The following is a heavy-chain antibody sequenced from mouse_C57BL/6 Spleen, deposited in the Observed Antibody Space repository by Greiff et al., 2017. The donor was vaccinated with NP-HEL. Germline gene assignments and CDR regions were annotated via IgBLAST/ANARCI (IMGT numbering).Heavy chain of an antibody. CDR1: GYSFTSYY. V-gene: IGHV1-66*01. J-gene: IGHJ4*01. Sequence: VQLQQSGPELVKPGASVKISCKASGYSFTSYYIHWVKQRPGQGLEWIGWIYPGSGNTKYNEKFKGKATLTADTSSSTAYMQLSSLTSEDSAVYYYASSNFYAMDYWGQGTSVTVSS. D-gene: IGHD4-1*01. CDR3: ASSNFYAMDY. CDR2: IYPGSGNT.